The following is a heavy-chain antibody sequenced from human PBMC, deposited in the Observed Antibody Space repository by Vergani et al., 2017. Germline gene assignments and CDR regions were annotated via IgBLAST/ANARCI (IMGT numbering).Heavy chain of an antibody. Sequence: EVQLVESGGGLVKPGGSLRLSCAASGFTFSSYSMNWVRQAPGKGLEWVSSISSSSSYIYYADSVKGRFTISRDNAKNSLYLQMNSLRAEDTAVYYCAGDDRYCSSIRCYSYYYYGMDVWGQGTTVTVSS. CDR3: AGDDRYCSSIRCYSYYYYGMDV. CDR2: ISSSSSYI. V-gene: IGHV3-21*01. J-gene: IGHJ6*02. CDR1: GFTFSSYS. D-gene: IGHD2-2*02.